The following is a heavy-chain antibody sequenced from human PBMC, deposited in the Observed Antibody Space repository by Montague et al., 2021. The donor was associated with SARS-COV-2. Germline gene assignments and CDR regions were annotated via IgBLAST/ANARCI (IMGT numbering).Heavy chain of an antibody. CDR2: INYDGSET. J-gene: IGHJ4*02. Sequence: SLRLSCAASGFTLYAYWMNWVRQAPGKGLEWVANINYDGSETYYVGSVKGRVTISRDNANNALHLQMNNLRAADTAVYFCARNPHRTYFYGSGIYLLNHSFDYWGPGTLVTVSS. V-gene: IGHV3-7*01. D-gene: IGHD3-10*01. CDR1: GFTLYAYW. CDR3: ARNPHRTYFYGSGIYLLNHSFDY.